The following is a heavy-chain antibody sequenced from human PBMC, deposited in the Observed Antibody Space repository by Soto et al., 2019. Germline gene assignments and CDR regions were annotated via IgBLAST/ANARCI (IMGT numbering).Heavy chain of an antibody. D-gene: IGHD5-18*01. J-gene: IGHJ4*02. CDR3: VRPDSSGYFAH. CDR1: GYSFTNYL. Sequence: GESLKISCKGSGYSFTNYLIGWVRQMPGKGLEGMGIINPADSDTRYSPSFQGQVTVSVDKSISTAYLQRGSLKASDTAMYYCVRPDSSGYFAHWGQGTPVTVSS. V-gene: IGHV5-51*01. CDR2: INPADSDT.